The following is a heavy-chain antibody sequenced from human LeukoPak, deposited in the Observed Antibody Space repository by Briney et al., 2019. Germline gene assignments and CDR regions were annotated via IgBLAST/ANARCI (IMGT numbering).Heavy chain of an antibody. CDR3: ARDRGYSYGVDS. D-gene: IGHD5-18*01. Sequence: SETLSLTCTVSGGSISSAAYYWNWIRQHPGKGLEWIGYIYHSGITNYNPSLKSRVTISVDTSKNQFSLKLSSVTVADTAVYYCARDRGYSYGVDSWGQGTLVTVSS. CDR1: GGSISSAAYY. J-gene: IGHJ4*02. CDR2: IYHSGIT. V-gene: IGHV4-31*03.